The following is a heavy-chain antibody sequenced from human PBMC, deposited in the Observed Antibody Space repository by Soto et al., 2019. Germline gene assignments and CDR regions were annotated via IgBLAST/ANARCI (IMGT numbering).Heavy chain of an antibody. CDR1: GFTFSSYG. J-gene: IGHJ6*02. CDR3: AKDMRFLEWSWGTYYYYGMDV. V-gene: IGHV3-30*18. Sequence: QVQLVESGGGVVQPGRSLRLSCAASGFTFSSYGMHWVRQAPGKGLEWVAVISYDGSNKYYADSVKGRFTISRDNSKNTLYLQMNSLRAEDTAVYYCAKDMRFLEWSWGTYYYYGMDVWGQGTTVTVSS. D-gene: IGHD3-3*01. CDR2: ISYDGSNK.